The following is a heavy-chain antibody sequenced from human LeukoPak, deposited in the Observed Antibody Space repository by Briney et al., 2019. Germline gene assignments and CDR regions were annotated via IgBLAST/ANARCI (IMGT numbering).Heavy chain of an antibody. V-gene: IGHV4-4*07. D-gene: IGHD5-24*01. Sequence: SETLSLTCTVSGGSISSYYGSWIRQPAGKGLEWLGRIYTSGSTNYNPSLKSRVTISVDTSKNQFSLNLSSVAAADTAVYYCARGGGRWLQRETYFDFWGQGTLVTVSS. CDR3: ARGGGRWLQRETYFDF. CDR1: GGSISSYY. J-gene: IGHJ4*02. CDR2: IYTSGST.